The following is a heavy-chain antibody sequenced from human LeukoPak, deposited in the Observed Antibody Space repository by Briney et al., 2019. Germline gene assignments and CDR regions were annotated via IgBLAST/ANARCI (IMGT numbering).Heavy chain of an antibody. V-gene: IGHV1-58*02. CDR1: GLTFTSSA. Sequence: SVKVSCKASGLTFTSSAMQRVRQARGQRLEWIGWIVVGSGYTNYAQKFQERVTVTRDMSTSTAYMELSSLRSEDTAVYYCAADTYGRDAFDIWGQGTMVTVSS. D-gene: IGHD3-16*01. CDR3: AADTYGRDAFDI. J-gene: IGHJ3*02. CDR2: IVVGSGYT.